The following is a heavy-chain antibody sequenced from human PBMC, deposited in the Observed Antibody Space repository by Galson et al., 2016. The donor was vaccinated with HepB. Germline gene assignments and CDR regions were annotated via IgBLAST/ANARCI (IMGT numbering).Heavy chain of an antibody. D-gene: IGHD6-19*01. V-gene: IGHV3-33*01. CDR1: GFNFGSYG. Sequence: SLRLSCAASGFNFGSYGMHWVRQAPGKGLEWVAMIWYDGSNKYYGDSVKGRFTISRDNSKNTLLLQMNSLGADDTAVYYCARDQRESGGRYDCDSGGQGTLVTVS. J-gene: IGHJ4*02. CDR3: ARDQRESGGRYDCDS. CDR2: IWYDGSNK.